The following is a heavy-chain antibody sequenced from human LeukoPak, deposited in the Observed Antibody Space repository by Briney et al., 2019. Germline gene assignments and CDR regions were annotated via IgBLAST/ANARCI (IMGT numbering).Heavy chain of an antibody. J-gene: IGHJ4*02. CDR3: ASGGYSYGSLDFDY. CDR2: IIPILGIA. CDR1: GGTFSSYA. Sequence: EASVKVSCKASGGTFSSYAISWVRQAPGQGLEWMGRIIPILGIANYAQKFQGRVTITADKSTSTAYMELSSLRSEDTAVYYCASGGYSYGSLDFDYWGQGTLVTVSS. D-gene: IGHD5-18*01. V-gene: IGHV1-69*04.